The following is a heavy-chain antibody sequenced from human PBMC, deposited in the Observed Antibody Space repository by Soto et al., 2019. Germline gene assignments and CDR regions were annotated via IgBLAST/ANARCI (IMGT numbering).Heavy chain of an antibody. Sequence: PSETLSLTCTVSGGSISSGGYYWSWIRQHPGKGLEWIGYIYYSGSTYYNPSLESRVTISVDTSKNQFSLKLSSVTAADTAVYYCARVGYSSGWFDPWGQGTLVTVSS. J-gene: IGHJ5*02. CDR1: GGSISSGGYY. CDR2: IYYSGST. CDR3: ARVGYSSGWFDP. V-gene: IGHV4-31*03. D-gene: IGHD5-18*01.